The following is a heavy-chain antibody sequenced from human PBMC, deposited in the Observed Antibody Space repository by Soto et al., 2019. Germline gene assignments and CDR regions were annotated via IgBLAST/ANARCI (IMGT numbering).Heavy chain of an antibody. V-gene: IGHV4-59*08. CDR1: GGSISSYY. D-gene: IGHD3-3*01. Sequence: SETLSLTCTVSGGSISSYYWSWIRQPPGKGLELIGYIYYSGSTNFNLSFKSRVTISVDTSYIQFSLKLSSVTAADTAVYYCARQEGGAYYDFWSGSNWFDPWGQGTLVTVSS. CDR3: ARQEGGAYYDFWSGSNWFDP. J-gene: IGHJ5*02. CDR2: IYYSGST.